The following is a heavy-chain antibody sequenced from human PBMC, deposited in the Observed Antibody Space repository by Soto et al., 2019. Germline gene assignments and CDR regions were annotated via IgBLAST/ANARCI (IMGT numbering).Heavy chain of an antibody. CDR3: ARSGELLPYYYGMDV. D-gene: IGHD1-26*01. CDR2: IYSGGST. CDR1: GFTVSSNY. Sequence: GGSLRLSCAASGFTVSSNYMSWVRQAPGKGLEWVSVIYSGGSTYYADSMKGRFTISRDNSKNTLYLQMNSLRAEDTAVYYCARSGELLPYYYGMDVWGQGTTVTVSS. J-gene: IGHJ6*02. V-gene: IGHV3-53*01.